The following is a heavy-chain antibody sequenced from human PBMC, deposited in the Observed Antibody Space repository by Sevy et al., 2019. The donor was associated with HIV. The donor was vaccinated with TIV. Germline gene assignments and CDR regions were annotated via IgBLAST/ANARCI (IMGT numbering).Heavy chain of an antibody. CDR2: ISSDGDNT. CDR3: VREGAPYRNIRYCSGNNCFYNWFDP. D-gene: IGHD2-15*01. Sequence: GGSLRLSCAASGFTFNDYALHWVRQAPGKGLEWVAIISSDGDNTYYADTVKGRFTISRDNSKNTVYLQMNRLRAEDTAFYYCVREGAPYRNIRYCSGNNCFYNWFDPWGQGTPVTVSS. CDR1: GFTFNDYA. V-gene: IGHV3-30-3*01. J-gene: IGHJ5*02.